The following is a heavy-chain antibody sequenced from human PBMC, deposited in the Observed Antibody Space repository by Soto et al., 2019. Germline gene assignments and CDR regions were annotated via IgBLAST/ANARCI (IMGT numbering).Heavy chain of an antibody. V-gene: IGHV4-59*01. D-gene: IGHD6-13*01. Sequence: SETLSLTCTVSGGSISSYFYIWVRQPQRKGLEWIGTVYYTGTTDSNPCLNSRVTISVDTSKTQISLNLKSVAAADTAVYSCESYLAAVPSAFDYWGQGTLVTVSS. CDR1: GGSISSYF. J-gene: IGHJ4*02. CDR2: VYYTGTT. CDR3: ESYLAAVPSAFDY.